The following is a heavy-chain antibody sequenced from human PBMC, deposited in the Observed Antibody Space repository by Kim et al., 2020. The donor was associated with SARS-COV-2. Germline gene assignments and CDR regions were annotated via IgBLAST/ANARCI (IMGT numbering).Heavy chain of an antibody. Sequence: SAYIYYADSVKGRFTISRDNPKNSLFLQMNSLGAEDTAVYFCASGSSSVFYWGQGTLVTVSS. CDR2: SAYI. J-gene: IGHJ4*02. V-gene: IGHV3-21*01. D-gene: IGHD3-22*01. CDR3: ASGSSSVFY.